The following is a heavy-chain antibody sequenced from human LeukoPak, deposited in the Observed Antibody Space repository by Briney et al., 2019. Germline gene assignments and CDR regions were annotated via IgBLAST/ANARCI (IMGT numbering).Heavy chain of an antibody. V-gene: IGHV5-51*01. CDR1: GYDFTNYW. CDR2: IYPDDSDT. D-gene: IGHD6-19*01. J-gene: IGHJ4*02. Sequence: GESLKISCQGSGYDFTNYWIGWVRQMPGKGLEWMAIIYPDDSDTKYNPSFQGQVTISSDKSISTAYLQWSSAKASDTAIYYCVRQADSSGWYYFDYWGPGTRVTV. CDR3: VRQADSSGWYYFDY.